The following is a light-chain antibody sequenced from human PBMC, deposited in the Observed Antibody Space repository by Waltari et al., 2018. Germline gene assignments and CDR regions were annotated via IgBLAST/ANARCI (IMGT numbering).Light chain of an antibody. CDR2: EVT. Sequence: QSALTQPASASGSPGQSITISCIGTSSDVGSYNLFSWYQQHPGKAPKVIIYEVTKRPSGVSNRFSGSKSGNTASLTISGLQAEDEAEYFCCSFAGSVTFVVFGGGTKVTVL. J-gene: IGLJ2*01. CDR3: CSFAGSVTFVV. V-gene: IGLV2-23*02. CDR1: SSDVGSYNL.